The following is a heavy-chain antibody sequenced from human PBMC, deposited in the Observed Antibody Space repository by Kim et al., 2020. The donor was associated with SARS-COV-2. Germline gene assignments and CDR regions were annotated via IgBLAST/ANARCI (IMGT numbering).Heavy chain of an antibody. V-gene: IGHV1-3*01. J-gene: IGHJ3*02. CDR3: AREGSMIVNQDAFDI. CDR1: GYTFTSYA. D-gene: IGHD3-22*01. CDR2: INAGNGNT. Sequence: ASVKVSCKASGYTFTSYAMHWVRQAPGQRLEWMGWINAGNGNTKYSQKFQGRVTITRDTYANTAYMELSSLRSEDTAVYYCAREGSMIVNQDAFDIWGQGTMLTVSS.